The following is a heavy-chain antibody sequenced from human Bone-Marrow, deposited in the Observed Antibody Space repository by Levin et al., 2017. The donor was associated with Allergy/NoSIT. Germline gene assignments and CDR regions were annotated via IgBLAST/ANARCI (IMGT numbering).Heavy chain of an antibody. CDR1: GFTFTSYA. CDR2: MSGSGGTT. CDR3: AKVQMVYGIREKSFYFDY. D-gene: IGHD2-8*01. J-gene: IGHJ4*02. Sequence: PGGSLRLSCEASGFTFTSYAMSWVRQAPGKGLEWVATMSGSGGTTYYADSVKGRFTVSRDSSTNTMYLQTTSLTAEDTAIYYCAKVQMVYGIREKSFYFDYWGRGTLVTVSS. V-gene: IGHV3-23*01.